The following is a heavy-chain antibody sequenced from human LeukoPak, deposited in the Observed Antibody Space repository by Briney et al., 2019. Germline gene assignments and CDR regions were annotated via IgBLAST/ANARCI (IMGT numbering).Heavy chain of an antibody. J-gene: IGHJ6*02. CDR3: ARAECSGGNCYSTSYYYYGMDV. Sequence: ASVKVSCKASGYSFTGYYMHWVRQAPGQGLEWMGWINPNSGGTNYAQKFQGWVTLTRDTSISTAYMEVSRLKFDDTAVYYCARAECSGGNCYSTSYYYYGMDVWGQGTTVTVPS. D-gene: IGHD2-15*01. V-gene: IGHV1-2*04. CDR1: GYSFTGYY. CDR2: INPNSGGT.